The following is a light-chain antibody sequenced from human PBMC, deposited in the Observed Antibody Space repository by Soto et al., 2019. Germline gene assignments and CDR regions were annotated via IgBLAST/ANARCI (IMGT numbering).Light chain of an antibody. CDR3: QQYGGSFLT. CDR2: AAS. J-gene: IGKJ5*01. Sequence: EIVLTQSPGTLSLSPGERVTLSCRARQSVSSSYLAWYQQKPGQPPRLLIYAASSRATGIPDRFSGSGSGTDFTLTISRLEPEDFAVYYCQQYGGSFLTFGQGTRLEIK. V-gene: IGKV3-20*01. CDR1: QSVSSSY.